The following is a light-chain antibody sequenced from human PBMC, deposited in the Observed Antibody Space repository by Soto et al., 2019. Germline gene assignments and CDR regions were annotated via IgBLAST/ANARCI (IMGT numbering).Light chain of an antibody. CDR1: QSVSSN. Sequence: EIVMTQSPAPLSVSPGEKATQTCKASQSVSSNLAWYQQKPGQAPRLLIYGASTRATGIPARFSGSGSGTEFTLTISSLQSEDFAVYYCQQYNNWPSITFGQGTRLEIK. V-gene: IGKV3-15*01. CDR3: QQYNNWPSIT. CDR2: GAS. J-gene: IGKJ5*01.